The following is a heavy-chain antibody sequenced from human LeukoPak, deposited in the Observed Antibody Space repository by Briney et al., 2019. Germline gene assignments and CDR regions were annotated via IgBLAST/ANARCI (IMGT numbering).Heavy chain of an antibody. CDR1: GGSFSGYY. V-gene: IGHV4-34*01. CDR3: ARSLPQWLAPRGYWFDP. CDR2: INQYGST. J-gene: IGHJ5*02. Sequence: SETLSLTCGVFGGSFSGYYWSWIRQAPGKGLEWIGEINQYGSTKYNPSLRSRVTLSVDTSKKQFSLNLTSVTAADSAVYYCARSLPQWLAPRGYWFDPWGQGTLTTVSS. D-gene: IGHD6-19*01.